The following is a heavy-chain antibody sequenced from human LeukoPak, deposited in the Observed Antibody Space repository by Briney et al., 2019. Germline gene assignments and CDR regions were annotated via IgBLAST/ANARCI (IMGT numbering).Heavy chain of an antibody. D-gene: IGHD3-22*01. CDR1: GFTFTFSW. Sequence: GGSLTLSCAASGFTFTFSWMTWVRQAPGRGLEWVANINKEGNRKYYVDSVKGRFAISRDNANNSMLLQMTSLRAEDAFVYFCARAAGWGYYDLWGQGTRVTLSS. CDR3: ARAAGWGYYDL. CDR2: INKEGNRK. J-gene: IGHJ1*01. V-gene: IGHV3-7*01.